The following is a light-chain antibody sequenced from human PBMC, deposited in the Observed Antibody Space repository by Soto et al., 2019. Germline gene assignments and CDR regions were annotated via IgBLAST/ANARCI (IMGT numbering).Light chain of an antibody. Sequence: QSALTQPASVSGSPGQSITISCTGTSSDVGSYNLVSWYQQHPGKAPKLMIYEVSKRPSGVSNRFSGSKSGNTASLTISGLQAEDEADYYCSSYAGISTDVFVTGTKVTV. J-gene: IGLJ1*01. CDR2: EVS. CDR3: SSYAGISTDV. V-gene: IGLV2-23*02. CDR1: SSDVGSYNL.